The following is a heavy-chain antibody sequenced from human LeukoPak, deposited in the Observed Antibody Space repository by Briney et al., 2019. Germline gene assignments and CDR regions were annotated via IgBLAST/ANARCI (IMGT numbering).Heavy chain of an antibody. J-gene: IGHJ4*02. V-gene: IGHV3-30*15. D-gene: IGHD6-19*01. Sequence: GGSLRLSCAASGFSFSTYAMHWVRQAPGKGLDWVGVISKDGSSKDYAESVKGRFTISRDNSKNTLYLQMSSLRAEDTALYYCAKRGGQWLETYYFDYWGQGTLVTVSS. CDR3: AKRGGQWLETYYFDY. CDR2: ISKDGSSK. CDR1: GFSFSTYA.